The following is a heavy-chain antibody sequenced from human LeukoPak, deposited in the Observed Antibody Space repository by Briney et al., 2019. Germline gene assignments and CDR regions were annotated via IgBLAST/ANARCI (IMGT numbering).Heavy chain of an antibody. V-gene: IGHV3-33*01. CDR1: GFTFSSYG. D-gene: IGHD3-22*01. CDR2: IWYDGSNK. CDR3: ARHGYYYDNRDY. J-gene: IGHJ4*02. Sequence: GGSLRLSCAASGFTFSSYGMHWVRQAPGKGLEWVAVIWYDGSNKYYADSVKGRFTISRDNSKNTLYLQMNSLRAEDTAVYYCARHGYYYDNRDYWGQGTPVTVSS.